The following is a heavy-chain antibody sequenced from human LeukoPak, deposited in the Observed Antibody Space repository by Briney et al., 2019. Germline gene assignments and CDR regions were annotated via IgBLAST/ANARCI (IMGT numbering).Heavy chain of an antibody. D-gene: IGHD6-13*01. CDR1: GFTFSTYA. V-gene: IGHV3-30*18. CDR3: AKDRSQYGSSWHAFDV. J-gene: IGHJ3*01. CDR2: ISYDGNNK. Sequence: GGSLRLSCAASGFTFSTYAMHWVRQAPGKGLEWVAFISYDGNNKYYADPVKGRFTISRDNSKNTLFLQMNSLRAEDTAVYYCAKDRSQYGSSWHAFDVWGQGTMVTVSS.